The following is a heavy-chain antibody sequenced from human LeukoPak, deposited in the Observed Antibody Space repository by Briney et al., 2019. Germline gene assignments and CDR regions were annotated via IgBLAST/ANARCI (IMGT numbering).Heavy chain of an antibody. CDR1: GGTFSSYA. Sequence: GASVKVSCKASGGTFSSYAISWVRQAPGQGLEWMGGIIPIFGTANYAQKFQGRVTITTDESTSTAYMELSSLRSEDTAVYYCARSTTVVTSRTNYFDCWGQGTLVTVSS. CDR3: ARSTTVVTSRTNYFDC. V-gene: IGHV1-69*05. J-gene: IGHJ4*02. CDR2: IIPIFGTA. D-gene: IGHD4-23*01.